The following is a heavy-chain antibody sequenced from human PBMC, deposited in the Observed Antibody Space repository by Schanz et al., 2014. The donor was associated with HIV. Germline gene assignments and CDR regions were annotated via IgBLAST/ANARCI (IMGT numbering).Heavy chain of an antibody. CDR1: GFTFSNFA. CDR2: ISGSGVST. D-gene: IGHD4-17*01. J-gene: IGHJ6*02. V-gene: IGHV3-23*04. Sequence: VQLVESGGGVVQPGRSLRLSCAASGFTFSNFAMSWVRQAPGKGLEWVSSISGSGVSTFYAGSVKGRFTISRDNAKNTLYLQMNSLRAEDTAVYYCVRLMSSDYDFYHYGMDVWGQGTTVIVSS. CDR3: VRLMSSDYDFYHYGMDV.